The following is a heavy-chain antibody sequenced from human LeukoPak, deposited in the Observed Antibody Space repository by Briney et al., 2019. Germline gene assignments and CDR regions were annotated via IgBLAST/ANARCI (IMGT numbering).Heavy chain of an antibody. V-gene: IGHV4-59*08. D-gene: IGHD6-6*01. CDR3: ARLSIASRVRIFDY. J-gene: IGHJ4*02. Sequence: PETLSLTCTVSGGTMSNYYWSWIRQPPGKGLECIGHIYYSGSTNYKPSLKNRVTISLDTSKNQFSLKLSSVTAADTAVYYCARLSIASRVRIFDYWGQGTLVTVSS. CDR2: IYYSGST. CDR1: GGTMSNYY.